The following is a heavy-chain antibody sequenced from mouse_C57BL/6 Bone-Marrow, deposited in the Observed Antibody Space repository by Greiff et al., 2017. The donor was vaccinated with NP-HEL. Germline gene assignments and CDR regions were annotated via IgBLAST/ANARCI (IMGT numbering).Heavy chain of an antibody. Sequence: QVQLKQSGAELVKPGASVKMSCKASGYTFTTYPIEWVKQNHGKSLEWIGNFHPYNDDTDYNEKFKNKATLTVEKSSSTVYLELSRLTSDVSSVYYSARGGNYWYYFDYWGQGTTLTVSS. CDR3: ARGGNYWYYFDY. J-gene: IGHJ2*01. V-gene: IGHV1-47*01. D-gene: IGHD2-1*01. CDR2: FHPYNDDT. CDR1: GYTFTTYP.